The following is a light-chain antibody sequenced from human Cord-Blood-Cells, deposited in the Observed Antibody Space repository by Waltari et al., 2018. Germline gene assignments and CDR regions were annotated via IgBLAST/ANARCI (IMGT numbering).Light chain of an antibody. CDR1: QSVSSD. CDR3: QLRSNWYS. CDR2: DAS. V-gene: IGKV3-11*01. J-gene: IGKJ2*03. Sequence: DIVLTQSPATLSLSPGDRTTLSCRASQSVSSDLAWYQQKPGQAPRLLIYDASNRATGIPARFSGSGSGTDFTLTISSLEPEDFAVYYCQLRSNWYSFGQGTKLEIK.